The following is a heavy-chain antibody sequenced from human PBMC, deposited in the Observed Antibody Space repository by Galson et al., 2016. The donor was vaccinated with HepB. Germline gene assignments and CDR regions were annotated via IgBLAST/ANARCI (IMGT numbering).Heavy chain of an antibody. V-gene: IGHV4-34*01. CDR1: GASFNNYY. CDR2: VYHNGRA. D-gene: IGHD6-19*01. Sequence: SETLSLTCVVYGASFNNYYWNWLRQPPGKGLEWIGEVYHNGRANYKPSLKSRVTISLDTSPNQFSLRLASVTAADTAVYYCASSFVGVAGSGYYFDNWGQGTLVTVSS. J-gene: IGHJ4*02. CDR3: ASSFVGVAGSGYYFDN.